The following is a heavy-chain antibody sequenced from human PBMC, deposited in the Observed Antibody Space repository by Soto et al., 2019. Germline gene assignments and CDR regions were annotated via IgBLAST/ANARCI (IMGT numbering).Heavy chain of an antibody. Sequence: GGSLRLSCAASGFTFSSYGMHWVRQAPGKGLEWVAVISYDGRNKYYADSVKGRFTISRDNSKNTLYLQMNSLRAEDTAVYYCAKEGPEWGSGSYFDYWGQGTLVTVSS. D-gene: IGHD3-16*01. V-gene: IGHV3-30*18. J-gene: IGHJ4*02. CDR2: ISYDGRNK. CDR1: GFTFSSYG. CDR3: AKEGPEWGSGSYFDY.